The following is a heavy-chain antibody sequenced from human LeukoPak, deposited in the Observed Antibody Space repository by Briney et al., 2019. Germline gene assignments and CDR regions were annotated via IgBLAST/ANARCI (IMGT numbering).Heavy chain of an antibody. CDR1: GFTFDDYA. CDR3: AKDTHYGSGSYDY. D-gene: IGHD3-10*01. Sequence: GGSLRLSCAASGFTFDDYAMHWVRQAPGKGLEWVSGISWNSGSIGYADSVKGRFTISRDNAKNSLYLQMNSLRAEDTALYYCAKDTHYGSGSYDYWGQGTLVTVSS. J-gene: IGHJ4*02. V-gene: IGHV3-9*01. CDR2: ISWNSGSI.